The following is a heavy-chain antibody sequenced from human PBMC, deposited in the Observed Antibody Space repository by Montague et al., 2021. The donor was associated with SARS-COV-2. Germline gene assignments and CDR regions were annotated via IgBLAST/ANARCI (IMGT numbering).Heavy chain of an antibody. D-gene: IGHD6-13*01. Sequence: TLSLTYTVSGGSISSGSYYWSWIRQPAGKGLEWIGRIYTSGSTNYNPSLKSRVTISVDTSRNQLSLKLSTATAADTAVYYCAGGIAATYDYYMDVWGKGTPVTVSS. CDR1: GGSISSGSYY. CDR3: AGGIAATYDYYMDV. J-gene: IGHJ6*03. V-gene: IGHV4-61*02. CDR2: IYTSGST.